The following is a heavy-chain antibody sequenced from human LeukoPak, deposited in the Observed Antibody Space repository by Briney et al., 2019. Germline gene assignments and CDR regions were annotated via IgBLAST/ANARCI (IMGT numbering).Heavy chain of an antibody. J-gene: IGHJ6*02. CDR2: TYYRSKSYN. CDR3: ARDTYSGYDSLFGNYFYYAMDV. D-gene: IGHD5-12*01. CDR1: GDSVSSNSAA. V-gene: IGHV6-1*01. Sequence: SQTLSLTCALSGDSVSSNSAAWNWIRQSPSRGLEWLGRTYYRSKSYNDYAVSVKSRITINPDTSRNQFSLQLNSVTPEDTAVYYCARDTYSGYDSLFGNYFYYAMDVWGQGTTVTVSS.